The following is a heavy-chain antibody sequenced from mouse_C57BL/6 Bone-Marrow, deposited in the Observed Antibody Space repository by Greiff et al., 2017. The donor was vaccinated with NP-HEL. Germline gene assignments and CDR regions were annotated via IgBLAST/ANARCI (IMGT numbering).Heavy chain of an antibody. V-gene: IGHV7-3*01. D-gene: IGHD3-1*01. CDR1: GFTFTDYY. CDR3: ARSYGLRVLFAY. Sequence: EVQRVESGGGLVQPGGSLSLSCAASGFTFTDYYMSWVRQPPGKALEWLGFIRNKANGYTTEYSASVKGRFTISRDNSQSILYLQMNALRAEDSATYYCARSYGLRVLFAYWGQGTLVTVSA. CDR2: IRNKANGYTT. J-gene: IGHJ3*01.